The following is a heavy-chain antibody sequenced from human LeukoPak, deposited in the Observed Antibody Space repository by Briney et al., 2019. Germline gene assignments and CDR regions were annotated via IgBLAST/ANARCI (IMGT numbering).Heavy chain of an antibody. D-gene: IGHD6-25*01. V-gene: IGHV1-3*01. Sequence: ASVKVSCKASGYTLTNYAIHWVRQAPGQRLEWMGWFNSDKGNTEYSQKFQGRVIITRDTPASTAYMELSSLRPEDTSVFFCARGGPNKSGWTLDYWGQGTLVTVSS. CDR3: ARGGPNKSGWTLDY. CDR1: GYTLTNYA. J-gene: IGHJ4*02. CDR2: FNSDKGNT.